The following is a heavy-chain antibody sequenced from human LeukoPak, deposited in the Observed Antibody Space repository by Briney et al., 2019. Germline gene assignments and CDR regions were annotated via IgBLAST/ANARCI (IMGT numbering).Heavy chain of an antibody. CDR1: GFTFSRYS. CDR2: IKQDGSEK. J-gene: IGHJ4*02. D-gene: IGHD3-10*01. CDR3: ARPHLWFGELYFDY. V-gene: IGHV3-7*01. Sequence: GGSLRLSCAASGFTFSRYSMSWVRQAPGKGLEWVANIKQDGSEKYYVDSVKGRFTISRDNAKNSLYLQMNSLRAEDTAVYYCARPHLWFGELYFDYWGQGTLVTVSS.